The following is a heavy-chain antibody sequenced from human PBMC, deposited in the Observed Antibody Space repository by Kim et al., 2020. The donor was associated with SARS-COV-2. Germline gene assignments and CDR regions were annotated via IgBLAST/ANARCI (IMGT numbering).Heavy chain of an antibody. D-gene: IGHD2-2*01. CDR2: IYPGDSDT. V-gene: IGHV5-51*01. CDR3: ARLLVVPAAPPQRPYYYGMYV. CDR1: GYSFTSYW. Sequence: GESLKISCKGSGYSFTSYWIGWVRQMPGKGLEWMGIIYPGDSDTRYSPSFQGQVTISADNSISTAYLQWSSLKASDTAMYYCARLLVVPAAPPQRPYYYGMYVWGQGTTVTVSS. J-gene: IGHJ6*02.